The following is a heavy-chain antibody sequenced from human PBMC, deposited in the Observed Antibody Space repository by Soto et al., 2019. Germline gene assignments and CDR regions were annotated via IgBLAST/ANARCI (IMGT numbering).Heavy chain of an antibody. CDR1: GGSISSSSYY. Sequence: SETLSLTCTVSGGSISSSSYYWGWIRQPPGKGLEWIGSIYYSGSTYYNPSLKSRVTISVDTSKNQFSLKLSSVTAADTAVYYCASMGQGTGTTNPLKYYYYYGMDVWGQGTTVTVSS. J-gene: IGHJ6*02. D-gene: IGHD1-7*01. CDR2: IYYSGST. CDR3: ASMGQGTGTTNPLKYYYYYGMDV. V-gene: IGHV4-39*01.